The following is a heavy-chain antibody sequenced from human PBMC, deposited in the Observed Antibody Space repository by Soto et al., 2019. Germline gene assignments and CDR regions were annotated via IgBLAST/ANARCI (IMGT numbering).Heavy chain of an antibody. CDR2: IYYSGST. D-gene: IGHD7-27*01. CDR3: ARGGTGDSPFDY. V-gene: IGHV4-59*01. CDR1: GGSISSYY. Sequence: QVQLQESGPGLVKPSETLSLTCTVSGGSISSYYWSWIRQPPGKGLEWIGYIYYSGSTNYTPSLKSRVTISVDTSKNQFSLKLSSVTAADTAVYYCARGGTGDSPFDYWGQGTLVTVSS. J-gene: IGHJ4*02.